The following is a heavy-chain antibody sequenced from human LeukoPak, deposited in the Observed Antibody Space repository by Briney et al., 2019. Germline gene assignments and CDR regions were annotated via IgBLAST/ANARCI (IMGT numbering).Heavy chain of an antibody. CDR2: IYTSGST. V-gene: IGHV4-61*02. D-gene: IGHD5-12*01. Sequence: SQTLSLTCTVSGGSISSGSYYWSWIRQPAGKGLEWIGRIYTSGSTNYNPSLKSRVTISVDASKNQFSLKLSSVTAADTAVYYCAKDKGYSGYVGGLDYWGQGTLVTVSS. J-gene: IGHJ4*02. CDR3: AKDKGYSGYVGGLDY. CDR1: GGSISSGSYY.